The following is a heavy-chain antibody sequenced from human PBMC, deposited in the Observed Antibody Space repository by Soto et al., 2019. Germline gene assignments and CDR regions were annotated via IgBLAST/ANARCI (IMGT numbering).Heavy chain of an antibody. J-gene: IGHJ6*03. CDR2: ISGSGGST. CDR1: GFTFSSYA. D-gene: IGHD2-21*01. Sequence: GGSLRPSCASSGFTFSSYAMSLVRQAPGKGLEMVSAISGSGGSTYYADSVKSQFTISRDNSKNTLYLQMNSLSAEDTAVYYCAVLPHPETLFFDYYYMDVWGKGTTGTGSS. V-gene: IGHV3-23*01. CDR3: AVLPHPETLFFDYYYMDV.